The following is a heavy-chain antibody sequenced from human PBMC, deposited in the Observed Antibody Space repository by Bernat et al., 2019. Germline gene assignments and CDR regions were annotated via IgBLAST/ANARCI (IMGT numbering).Heavy chain of an antibody. CDR2: TSSSGTTI. V-gene: IGHV3-48*03. J-gene: IGHJ1*01. CDR1: GFTFSSYE. Sequence: EVQLVESGGGLVQPGGSLRLSCEASGFTFSSYEMNWVRQAPVKGLEWVSYTSSSGTTIYYADSVKGRFFISRDNAKNSLYLQMNSLRTEDTAVYYCAREISTSDSEHFQNWGQGTLVTVSS. CDR3: AREISTSDSEHFQN. D-gene: IGHD2-2*01.